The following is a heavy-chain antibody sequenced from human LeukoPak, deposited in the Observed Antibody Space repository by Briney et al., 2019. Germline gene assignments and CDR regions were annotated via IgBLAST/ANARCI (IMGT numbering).Heavy chain of an antibody. CDR1: GYIFTDYW. V-gene: IGHV5-51*01. CDR3: ARQSRDGSKTRGYYFDH. D-gene: IGHD3-10*01. Sequence: GESLKISCQVSGYIFTDYWIGWVRQMPGKGLESMGIIYPADSETAYSPFFQGQVTISADKSIRTVSLQWSSLKASDTAMYYCARQSRDGSKTRGYYFDHWGQGTLVTVSS. CDR2: IYPADSET. J-gene: IGHJ4*02.